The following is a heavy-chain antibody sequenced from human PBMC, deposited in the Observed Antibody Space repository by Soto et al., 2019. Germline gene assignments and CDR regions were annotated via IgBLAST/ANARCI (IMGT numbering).Heavy chain of an antibody. CDR3: ARDSKVNPGFCDI. CDR2: IIPIFGTA. CDR1: GGTFSSYA. V-gene: IGHV1-69*13. D-gene: IGHD3-3*01. Sequence: SVKVSCKASGGTFSSYAISWVRQAPGQGPEWMGGIIPIFGTANYAQKFQGRVTITADESTSTAYMELSSLRSEDTAVYYCARDSKVNPGFCDIWGQGTMVTVSS. J-gene: IGHJ3*02.